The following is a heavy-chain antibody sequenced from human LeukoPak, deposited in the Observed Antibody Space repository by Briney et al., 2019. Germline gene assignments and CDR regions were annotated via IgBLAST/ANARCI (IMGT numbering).Heavy chain of an antibody. CDR2: IRYDGTNK. V-gene: IGHV3-30*02. J-gene: IGHJ4*02. Sequence: GGSLRLSCAASGFTFSSYGMHWVRQAPGKGLEWVAFIRYDGTNKYYADSVKGRFTISRDNSKNTLYLQMNSLRAEDTAVYYCARAGRYGSGSYYAVWGQGTLVTVSS. CDR3: ARAGRYGSGSYYAV. D-gene: IGHD3-10*01. CDR1: GFTFSSYG.